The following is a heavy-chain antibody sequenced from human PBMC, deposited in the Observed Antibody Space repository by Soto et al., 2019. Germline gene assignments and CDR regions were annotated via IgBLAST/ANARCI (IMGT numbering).Heavy chain of an antibody. J-gene: IGHJ4*02. CDR2: INPTDGST. D-gene: IGHD3-22*01. CDR3: ARDDNSGYYVPDY. CDR1: GYTFTSYY. Sequence: ASVKVSCKASGYTFTSYYMHWVRQAPGQGLEWMGIINPTDGSTTYAQKFQGRVTMTRDTSTNTVYMEVSSLRSEDTAVYYCARDDNSGYYVPDYWGQGTLVTVSS. V-gene: IGHV1-46*01.